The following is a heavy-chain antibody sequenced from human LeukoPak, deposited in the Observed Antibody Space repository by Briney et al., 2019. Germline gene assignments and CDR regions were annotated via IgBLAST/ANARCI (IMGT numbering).Heavy chain of an antibody. J-gene: IGHJ4*02. CDR2: FFLKGST. CDR1: GYSITSAYY. V-gene: IGHV4-38-2*02. D-gene: IGHD2-2*01. CDR3: ARVARCTSCFDVDY. Sequence: SETLSLTCTVSGYSITSAYYWGWIRQPPGKGLEWIGSFFLKGSTYYNPSLKSRVTISVDTSKNQFSLTLSSVTATDTAVYYCARVARCTSCFDVDYWGQGTLVTVSS.